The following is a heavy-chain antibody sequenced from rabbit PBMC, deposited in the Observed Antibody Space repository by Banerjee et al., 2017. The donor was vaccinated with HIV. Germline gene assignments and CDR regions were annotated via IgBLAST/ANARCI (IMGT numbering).Heavy chain of an antibody. V-gene: IGHV1S45*01. CDR3: ARDLAGVIGGKLDL. D-gene: IGHD4-1*01. J-gene: IGHJ4*01. CDR1: GFSFSTNYW. Sequence: QEQLEESGGDLVKPGASLTLTCTASGFSFSTNYWICWVRQAPGKGLEWIACINTISGDTVYATWEKGRFTISRTSSTTVALQMTSLTAADTATYFCARDLAGVIGGKLDLWGPGTLV. CDR2: INTISGDT.